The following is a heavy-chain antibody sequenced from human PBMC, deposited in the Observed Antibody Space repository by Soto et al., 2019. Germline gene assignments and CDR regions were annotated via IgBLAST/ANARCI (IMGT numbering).Heavy chain of an antibody. D-gene: IGHD2-2*01. CDR2: IYYSGST. CDR3: ARGGPSKYCSRTSRFTDAFDI. Sequence: SETLSLTCTVSGGSISSSSYYWGWIRQPPGKGLEWIGSIYYSGSTYYNPSLESRVTISVDTSKNQFSLRLSSVTASDTAVYYCARGGPSKYCSRTSRFTDAFDIWGQGTMVTVSS. CDR1: GGSISSSSYY. V-gene: IGHV4-39*01. J-gene: IGHJ3*02.